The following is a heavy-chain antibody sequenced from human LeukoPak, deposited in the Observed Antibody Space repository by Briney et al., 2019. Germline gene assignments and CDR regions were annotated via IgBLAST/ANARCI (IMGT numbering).Heavy chain of an antibody. Sequence: KSGGSLRLSCAASGFTFSSYTMNWVRQAPGKGLEWVSSISSSSYIYYADSVKGRFTISRDNAKNSLYLQMSSLRAEDTGVYYCARDPGYYGYWGQGTLVTVSS. J-gene: IGHJ4*02. CDR2: ISSSSYI. D-gene: IGHD1-26*01. CDR1: GFTFSSYT. V-gene: IGHV3-21*01. CDR3: ARDPGYYGY.